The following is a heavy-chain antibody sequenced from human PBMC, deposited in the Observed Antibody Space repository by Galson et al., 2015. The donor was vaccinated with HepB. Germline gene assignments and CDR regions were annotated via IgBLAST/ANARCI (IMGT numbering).Heavy chain of an antibody. J-gene: IGHJ4*02. CDR1: GFAFSSDW. CDR2: IKRDGSEK. D-gene: IGHD7-27*01. V-gene: IGHV3-7*03. Sequence: SLRLSCAASGFAFSSDWMIWVRQAPGKGLEWVANIKRDGSEKNYVDSVEGRFTISRDNTENSLFLQMNSLRVEDTAVYYCASHLGYWGQGTLVTVSS. CDR3: ASHLGY.